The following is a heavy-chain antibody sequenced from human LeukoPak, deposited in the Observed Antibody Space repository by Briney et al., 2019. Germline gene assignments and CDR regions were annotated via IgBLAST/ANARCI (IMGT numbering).Heavy chain of an antibody. CDR3: AGDRATSYFDY. D-gene: IGHD1-26*01. CDR1: GFIFSDYS. V-gene: IGHV3-48*01. J-gene: IGHJ4*02. CDR2: ISSGGSTI. Sequence: GGSLRLSCAASGFIFSDYSMNWVRQTPGKGLEWVAYISSGGSTIYYADSVRGRFTISRDSARNSLYLQMNSLRAEDTAVYYCAGDRATSYFDYWGQGALVTISS.